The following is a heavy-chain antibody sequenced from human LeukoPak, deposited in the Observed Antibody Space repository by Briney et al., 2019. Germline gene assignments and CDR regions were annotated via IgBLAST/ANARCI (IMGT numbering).Heavy chain of an antibody. V-gene: IGHV4-59*01. Sequence: SETLSLTRTVSGGSISSYYWSWIRQPPGKGLEWIGYIYYSGSTNYNPSLKSRVTISVDTSKNQFSLKLSSVTAADTAVYYCARALFGESGYWGQGTLVTVSS. D-gene: IGHD3-10*01. CDR3: ARALFGESGY. J-gene: IGHJ4*02. CDR2: IYYSGST. CDR1: GGSISSYY.